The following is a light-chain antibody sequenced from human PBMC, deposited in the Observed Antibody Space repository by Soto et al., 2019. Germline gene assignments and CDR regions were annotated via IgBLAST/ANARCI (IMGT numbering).Light chain of an antibody. CDR3: SSYTTSNTRQIV. CDR1: SSDVGGYNY. Sequence: QSALTQPASVSGSPGQSITISCTGTSSDVGGYNYVSWYQHHPGKAPKLMIYDVSNRPSGVSNRFSGSKSGNTASLTISRLQPEDEADYYCSSYTTSNTRQIVFGTGTKVTAL. V-gene: IGLV2-14*03. CDR2: DVS. J-gene: IGLJ1*01.